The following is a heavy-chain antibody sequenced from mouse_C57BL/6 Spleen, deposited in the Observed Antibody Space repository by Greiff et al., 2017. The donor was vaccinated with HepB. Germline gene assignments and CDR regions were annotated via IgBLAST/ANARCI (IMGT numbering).Heavy chain of an antibody. CDR3: ARLEDYGNYFDY. D-gene: IGHD2-1*01. CDR1: GYSFTGYY. CDR2: INPSTGGT. V-gene: IGHV1-42*01. Sequence: VQLKQSGPELVKPGASVKISCKASGYSFTGYYMNWVKQSPEKSLEWIGEINPSTGGTTYNQKFKAKATLTVDKSSSTAYMQLKSLTSEDSAVYYCARLEDYGNYFDYWGQGTTLTVSS. J-gene: IGHJ2*01.